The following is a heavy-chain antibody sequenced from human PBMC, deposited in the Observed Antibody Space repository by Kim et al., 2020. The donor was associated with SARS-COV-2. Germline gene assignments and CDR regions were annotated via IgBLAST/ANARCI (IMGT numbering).Heavy chain of an antibody. V-gene: IGHV3-23*01. J-gene: IGHJ4*02. CDR1: GFTFSSYA. Sequence: GGSLRLSCGASGFTFSSYAMVWVCQSAVKVLERVSSISPIGELTYYSDSEKGRFTISSDNSNNTVYLHMNSLRAEDTAVYYCAKAWGGARFYDFWGQGTILTVSS. D-gene: IGHD3-16*01. CDR2: ISPIGELT. CDR3: AKAWGGARFYDF.